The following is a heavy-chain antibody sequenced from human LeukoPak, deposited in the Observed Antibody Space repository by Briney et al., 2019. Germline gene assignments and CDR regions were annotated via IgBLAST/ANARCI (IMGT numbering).Heavy chain of an antibody. Sequence: SETLSLTCTVSGGSISSSSFYWGWIRQPPGKGLEWIGTISYSGTTYYNPSLKSRMTMSVGPSKNQFSLKLSSVTAADTAVYYCATGNGDYFSTNRRNAMDVWGQGTTVTVSS. V-gene: IGHV4-39*01. CDR3: ATGNGDYFSTNRRNAMDV. CDR2: ISYSGTT. J-gene: IGHJ6*02. D-gene: IGHD4-17*01. CDR1: GGSISSSSFY.